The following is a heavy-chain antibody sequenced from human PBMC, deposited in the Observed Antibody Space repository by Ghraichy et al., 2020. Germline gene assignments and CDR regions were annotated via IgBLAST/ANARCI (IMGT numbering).Heavy chain of an antibody. V-gene: IGHV3-7*03. CDR2: IDQDGSEN. D-gene: IGHD3-9*01. CDR3: ATGDYYIWYFHL. J-gene: IGHJ2*01. CDR1: GFSSSNYW. Sequence: GGSLRLSCVASGFSSSNYWINWVRQTPGKGLEWVANIDQDGSENWFLESVRGRFTISRDNAKNSVYLQMNSLRAEDTAVYFCATGDYYIWYFHLWGRGTLVTVSS.